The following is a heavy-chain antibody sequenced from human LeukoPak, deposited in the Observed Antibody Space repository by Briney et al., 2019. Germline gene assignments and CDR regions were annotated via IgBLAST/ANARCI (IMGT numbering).Heavy chain of an antibody. CDR3: ARDNREQQLVPPTFDY. V-gene: IGHV3-23*01. Sequence: GGSLRLSCAASGFTFSSYAMSWVRQAPGKGLEWVSAISGSGGSTYYADSVKGRFTISRANSKSTLYLQMNSLRAEDTAVYYCARDNREQQLVPPTFDYWGQGTLVTVSS. CDR2: ISGSGGST. CDR1: GFTFSSYA. J-gene: IGHJ4*02. D-gene: IGHD6-13*01.